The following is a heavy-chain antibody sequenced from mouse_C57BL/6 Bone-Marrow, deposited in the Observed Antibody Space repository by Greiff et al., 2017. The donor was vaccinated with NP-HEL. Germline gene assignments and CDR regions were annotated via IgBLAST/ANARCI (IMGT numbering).Heavy chain of an antibody. CDR1: GYTFTDYY. J-gene: IGHJ1*03. CDR3: AREGFYYYGHWYFDV. CDR2: INPNNGGT. V-gene: IGHV1-26*01. Sequence: EVQLQQSGPELVKPGASVKISCKASGYTFTDYYMNWVKQSHGKSLEWIGDINPNNGGTSYNQKFKGKATLTVDKSSSTAYMELRSLTSEDSAVYYCAREGFYYYGHWYFDVWGTGTTVTVSS. D-gene: IGHD1-1*01.